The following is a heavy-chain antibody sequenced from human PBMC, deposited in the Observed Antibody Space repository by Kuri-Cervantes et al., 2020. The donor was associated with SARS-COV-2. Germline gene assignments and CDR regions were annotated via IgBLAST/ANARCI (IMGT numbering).Heavy chain of an antibody. CDR1: GGSFSGYY. Sequence: ESLKISCAVYGGSFSGYYWSWIRQPPGKGLEWIGEINHSGSTNYNPSLKSRVTTSVDTSKNQFSLKLSSVTAADTAVYYCARAHGDYSYFDYWGQGTLVTVSS. D-gene: IGHD4-17*01. CDR2: INHSGST. CDR3: ARAHGDYSYFDY. V-gene: IGHV4-34*01. J-gene: IGHJ4*02.